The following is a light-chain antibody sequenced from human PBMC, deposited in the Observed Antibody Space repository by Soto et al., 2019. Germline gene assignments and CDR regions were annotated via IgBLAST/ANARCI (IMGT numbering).Light chain of an antibody. CDR3: QHYNNWPIT. Sequence: ERKMTQSPATLTVYTRERATLSCRASQSVSSDLAWYQQKPVQAPRLLIYGASTRATGIPARFSGSGSGTEFTLTISSLQSEDFAVYYCQHYNNWPITFGQGTRLQIK. CDR1: QSVSSD. CDR2: GAS. V-gene: IGKV3-15*01. J-gene: IGKJ5*01.